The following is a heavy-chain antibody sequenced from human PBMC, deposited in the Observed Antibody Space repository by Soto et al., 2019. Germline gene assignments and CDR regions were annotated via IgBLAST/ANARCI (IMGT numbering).Heavy chain of an antibody. CDR1: GGSISSGGYY. Sequence: QVQLQASVPGLVKPSQTLSLTCTVSGGSISSGGYYWSWIRQHPGKGLEWIGYIYYSGSTYYNPSLKSRVTLTVDTSKNPFSLKLSSVTAADTAVYYCARGGHYDSSGYYGYWGQGTLVTVSS. V-gene: IGHV4-31*03. D-gene: IGHD3-22*01. J-gene: IGHJ4*02. CDR2: IYYSGST. CDR3: ARGGHYDSSGYYGY.